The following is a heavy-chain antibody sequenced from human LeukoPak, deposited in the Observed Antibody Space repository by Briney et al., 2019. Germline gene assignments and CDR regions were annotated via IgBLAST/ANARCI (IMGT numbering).Heavy chain of an antibody. J-gene: IGHJ4*02. CDR2: TNPNSGGT. D-gene: IGHD6-13*01. CDR3: ARDRSSSSWYSDFDY. CDR1: GYTFTGYY. Sequence: ASVKVSCKASGYTFTGYYMHWVRQAPGQGLEWMGRTNPNSGGTNYAQKFQGRVTMTRDTSISTAYMELSRLRSDDTAVYYCARDRSSSSWYSDFDYWGQGTLVTVSS. V-gene: IGHV1-2*06.